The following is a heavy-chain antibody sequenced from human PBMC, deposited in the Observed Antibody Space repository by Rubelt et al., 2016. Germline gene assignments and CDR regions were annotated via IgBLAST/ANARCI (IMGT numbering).Heavy chain of an antibody. CDR2: IFHSGST. Sequence: GGSISSNNWWTWLRQPPGKGLEWIGEIFHSGSTTYNPSLKSRVTISVDNSKNQFSLNLYSVTAADTAVYYCARDSGYSSSSTLDYWGQGTLVTASS. CDR3: ARDSGYSSSSTLDY. J-gene: IGHJ4*02. CDR1: GGSISSNNW. D-gene: IGHD6-13*01. V-gene: IGHV4-4*02.